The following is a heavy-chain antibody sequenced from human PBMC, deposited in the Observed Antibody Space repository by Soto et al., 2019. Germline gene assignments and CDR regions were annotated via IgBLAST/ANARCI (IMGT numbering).Heavy chain of an antibody. D-gene: IGHD3-22*01. CDR3: VRRDYDRSHIDY. V-gene: IGHV3-64D*06. J-gene: IGHJ4*02. CDR1: GFTLSRYP. CDR2: ISGDGTYT. Sequence: GSLTLSCSASGFTLSRYPMGWVRQATGTGPEYVSAISGDGTYTLYADSVKGRFTISRDNSKNTLYLQMSSLRVEDTAVYYCVRRDYDRSHIDYWGQRTLVSVSS.